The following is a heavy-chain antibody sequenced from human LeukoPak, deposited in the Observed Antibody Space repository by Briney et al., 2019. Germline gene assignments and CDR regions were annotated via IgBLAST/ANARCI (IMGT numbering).Heavy chain of an antibody. CDR2: IYYSGST. CDR1: GGSISSYY. V-gene: IGHV4-59*12. D-gene: IGHD3-10*01. J-gene: IGHJ6*03. CDR3: ARTSRGDYGSGSYPPGYYYMDV. Sequence: SETLSLTCTVSGGSISSYYWSWIRQPPGKGLEWIGYIYYSGSTNYNPSLKSRVTISVDTSKNQFSLKLSSVTAADTAVYYCARTSRGDYGSGSYPPGYYYMDVWAKGPRSPSP.